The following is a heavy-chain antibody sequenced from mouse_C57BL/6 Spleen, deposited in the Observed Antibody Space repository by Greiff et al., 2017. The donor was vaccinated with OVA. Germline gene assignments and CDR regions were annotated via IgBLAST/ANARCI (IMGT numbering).Heavy chain of an antibody. CDR2: IYPGDGDT. Sequence: QVQLQQSGAELVKPGASVKISCKASGYAFSSYWMNWVKQRPGKGLAWIGQIYPGDGDTNYNGKFKGKATLTADKSSSTAYMQLSSLTSEDSAVYFCARSSDDPYYFDYWGQGTTLTVSS. J-gene: IGHJ2*01. CDR1: GYAFSSYW. D-gene: IGHD2-3*01. CDR3: ARSSDDPYYFDY. V-gene: IGHV1-80*01.